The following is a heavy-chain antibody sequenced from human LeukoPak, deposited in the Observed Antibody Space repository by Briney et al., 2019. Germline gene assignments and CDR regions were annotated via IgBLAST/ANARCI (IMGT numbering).Heavy chain of an antibody. CDR2: IYPGDSDT. D-gene: IGHD1-1*01. J-gene: IGHJ4*02. V-gene: IGHV5-51*01. Sequence: GESLKISCKAYGYTFTNYWIGWVRLMPGKGLEWMGVIYPGDSDTRYSPSFQGQVTISADKSINTAFLQWSSLKASDTAIYYCARRGGNYNDLTYWGEGPLLTVSS. CDR3: ARRGGNYNDLTY. CDR1: GYTFTNYW.